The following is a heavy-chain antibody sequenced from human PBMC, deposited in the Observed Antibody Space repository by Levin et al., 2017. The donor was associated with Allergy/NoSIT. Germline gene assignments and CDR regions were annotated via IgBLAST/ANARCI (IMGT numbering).Heavy chain of an antibody. Sequence: GESLKISCAASGFTFSSYSMNWVRQAPGKGLEWVSYISSSSSTIYYADSVKGRFTISRDNAKNSLYLQMNSLRAEDTAVYYCARDHEYGSGWSTLDYWGQGTLVTVSS. CDR3: ARDHEYGSGWSTLDY. CDR1: GFTFSSYS. V-gene: IGHV3-48*01. CDR2: ISSSSSTI. J-gene: IGHJ4*02. D-gene: IGHD6-19*01.